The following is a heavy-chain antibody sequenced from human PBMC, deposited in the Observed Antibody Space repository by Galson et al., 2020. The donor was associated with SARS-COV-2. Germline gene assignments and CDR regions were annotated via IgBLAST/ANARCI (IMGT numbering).Heavy chain of an antibody. D-gene: IGHD6-19*01. V-gene: IGHV2-70*11. Sequence: ESGPTLVKPTQTLTLTCTFSRFSLSTSGMCVHWIRQPPGKALEWLERIDWDEDKYYTTTLKTRLTISKDTSKNQVVLTLTNMDPVDTATYYCAWSGSSGCRVNYWGQGPLVTVSS. J-gene: IGHJ4*02. CDR2: IDWDEDK. CDR1: RFSLSTSGMC. CDR3: AWSGSSGCRVNY.